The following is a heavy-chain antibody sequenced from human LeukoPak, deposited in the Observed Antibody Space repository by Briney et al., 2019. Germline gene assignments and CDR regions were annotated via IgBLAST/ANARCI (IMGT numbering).Heavy chain of an antibody. Sequence: SETLSLTCAVYGGSFSGYYWSWIRQPPGKGLEWIGEINHSGSTNYNPSLKSRVTISVDTSKNQFSLKLSSVTAADTAVYYCARGRGYCSGGSCYSYWFDPWGQGTPVTVSS. CDR1: GGSFSGYY. V-gene: IGHV4-34*01. D-gene: IGHD2-15*01. CDR2: INHSGST. CDR3: ARGRGYCSGGSCYSYWFDP. J-gene: IGHJ5*02.